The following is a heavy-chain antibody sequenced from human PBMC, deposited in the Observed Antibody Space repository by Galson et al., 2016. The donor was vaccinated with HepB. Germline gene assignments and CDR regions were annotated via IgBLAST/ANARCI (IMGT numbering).Heavy chain of an antibody. CDR2: IFYSGST. CDR1: GDSLRGDY. Sequence: SETLSLTCTVSGDSLRGDYWNWIRQPPGKGLEWVGYIFYSGSTYLNPSLKSRVTISVDTSKNQFSLKLTSVTAADTAFYFWARAGTYYYDRSSNRNWFDPWGQGTLVTVSS. V-gene: IGHV4-59*08. J-gene: IGHJ5*02. CDR3: ARAGTYYYDRSSNRNWFDP. D-gene: IGHD3-10*02.